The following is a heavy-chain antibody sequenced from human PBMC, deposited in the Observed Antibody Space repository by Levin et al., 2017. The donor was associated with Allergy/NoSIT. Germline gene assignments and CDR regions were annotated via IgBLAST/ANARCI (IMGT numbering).Heavy chain of an antibody. CDR3: ARASPSVVATIMDRRAFEY. CDR1: GYTFTGYY. J-gene: IGHJ4*02. D-gene: IGHD5-12*01. Sequence: GESLKISCKASGYTFTGYYMHWVRQAPGQGLEWMGWINANSGGTNYAQKFQGRVTMTRDTSISTAYMELSRLRSDDTAVYYCARASPSVVATIMDRRAFEYWGQGALVTVSS. CDR2: INANSGGT. V-gene: IGHV1-2*02.